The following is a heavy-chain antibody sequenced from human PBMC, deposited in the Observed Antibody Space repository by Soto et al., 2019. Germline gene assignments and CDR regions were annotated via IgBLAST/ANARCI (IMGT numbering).Heavy chain of an antibody. V-gene: IGHV3-21*01. CDR1: GFAFNNYG. Sequence: GGSLRLSCTVSGFAFNNYGINWVRQAPGKGLEWVSSISKSDYTYYSDSVKGRFAISRDNAKSSVSLQMNTLRVEDTAVYYCARDRGRWLPVGWFDPWGQGTLVTVSS. D-gene: IGHD5-12*01. CDR2: ISKSDYT. CDR3: ARDRGRWLPVGWFDP. J-gene: IGHJ5*02.